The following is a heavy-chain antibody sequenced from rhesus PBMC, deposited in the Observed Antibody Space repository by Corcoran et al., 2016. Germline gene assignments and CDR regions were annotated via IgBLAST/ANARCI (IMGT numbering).Heavy chain of an antibody. CDR3: SRGGYSTYRDY. D-gene: IGHD5-42*01. Sequence: QVQLQESGPGQVKSSETLSLTCAVFGASISDYWWSWIRQSPGMGLEWIGEISGNSGPTYYNPSLKSRVTISKDASRNQFSLILNSVTAADTAMYYCSRGGYSTYRDYWGQGILVTVSS. V-gene: IGHV4-80*01. J-gene: IGHJ4*01. CDR2: ISGNSGPT. CDR1: GASISDYW.